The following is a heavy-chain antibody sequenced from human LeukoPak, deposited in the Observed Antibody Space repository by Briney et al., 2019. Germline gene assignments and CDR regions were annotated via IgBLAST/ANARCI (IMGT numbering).Heavy chain of an antibody. CDR2: INPSGGST. Sequence: ASVKVSCKASGYTFTSYYMRWVRQAPGQGLEWMGIINPSGGSTSYAQKFQGRVTMTRDTSTSTVYMELSSLRSEDTAVYYCAREKIFGVVGGQNWFDPWGQGTLVTVSS. J-gene: IGHJ5*02. D-gene: IGHD3-3*01. CDR3: AREKIFGVVGGQNWFDP. CDR1: GYTFTSYY. V-gene: IGHV1-46*01.